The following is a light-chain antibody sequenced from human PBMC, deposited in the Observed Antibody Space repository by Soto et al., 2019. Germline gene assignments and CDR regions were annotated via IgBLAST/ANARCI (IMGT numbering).Light chain of an antibody. Sequence: DTQMTQSPSSLSASVGDRVTITCRASQSINNYLHWYQQKPGKAPKLLISAASSLQSGVPSRFSGSGSGTDFTRTISSLQPEDFATYYCQQSYNTLQFGQGTKVEIK. J-gene: IGKJ1*01. CDR2: AAS. CDR1: QSINNY. V-gene: IGKV1-39*01. CDR3: QQSYNTLQ.